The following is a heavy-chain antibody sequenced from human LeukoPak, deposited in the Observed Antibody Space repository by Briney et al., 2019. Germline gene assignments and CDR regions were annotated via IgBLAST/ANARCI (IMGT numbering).Heavy chain of an antibody. CDR3: ARVSIAVAGRWFDP. J-gene: IGHJ5*02. V-gene: IGHV1-18*01. Sequence: ASVKVSCKASDYTFTSYGISWVRQAPGQGLEWMGWISAYNGNTNFAQKFQGRVTMTTETSTSTAYMELRSLTSDDTAVYYCARVSIAVAGRWFDPWGQGTLVTVSS. CDR1: DYTFTSYG. CDR2: ISAYNGNT. D-gene: IGHD6-19*01.